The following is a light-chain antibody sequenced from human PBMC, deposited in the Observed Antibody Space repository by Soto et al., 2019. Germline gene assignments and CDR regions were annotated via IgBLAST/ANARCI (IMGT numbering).Light chain of an antibody. CDR2: GAS. CDR1: QDITRW. V-gene: IGKV1-12*01. J-gene: IGKJ4*01. Sequence: DKQMNLSVTAVSAYVGDRVTITCRASQDITRWLAWYQQKPGTAPKLLIYGASSLQSGVPSRFSGSGSETDFTLTISSLQPEDSATYYCQQTNTCPLTFGGGT. CDR3: QQTNTCPLT.